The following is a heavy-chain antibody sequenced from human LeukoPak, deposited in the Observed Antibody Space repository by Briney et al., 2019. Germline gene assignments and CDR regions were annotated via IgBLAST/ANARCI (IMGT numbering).Heavy chain of an antibody. Sequence: ASVKVSCKASGYTFTGYYIHWVRQAPGQGLEWMGWIDPNSGGTNYAQKFQGRVTMTRDTSISTAYMELSRLRSDDTAVYYCARDKSGSSGWYSYFDYWGQGTLVTVSS. V-gene: IGHV1-2*02. J-gene: IGHJ4*02. CDR2: IDPNSGGT. CDR1: GYTFTGYY. CDR3: ARDKSGSSGWYSYFDY. D-gene: IGHD6-19*01.